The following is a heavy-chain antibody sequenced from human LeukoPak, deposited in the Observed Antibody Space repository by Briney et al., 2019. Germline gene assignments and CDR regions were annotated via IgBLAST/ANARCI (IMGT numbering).Heavy chain of an antibody. Sequence: GGSLRLSCAASGFMFSDYSMKWVRQALGKGPEWVSSISSGSAYIYYADSLKGRFTISRDNAKNSLCLQMNSLRAEDTAVYYCTRGPTRIGVAGTWPLDYWGQGTLVTVSS. CDR1: GFMFSDYS. J-gene: IGHJ4*02. V-gene: IGHV3-21*01. CDR2: ISSGSAYI. D-gene: IGHD6-19*01. CDR3: TRGPTRIGVAGTWPLDY.